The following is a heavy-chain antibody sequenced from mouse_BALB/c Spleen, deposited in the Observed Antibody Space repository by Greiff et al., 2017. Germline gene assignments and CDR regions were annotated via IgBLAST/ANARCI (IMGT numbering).Heavy chain of an antibody. D-gene: IGHD2-4*01. Sequence: QVQLKESGPGLVQPSQSLSITCTVSGFSLTSYGVHWVRQSPGKGLEWLGVIWSGGSTDYNAAFISRLSISKDNSKSQVFFKMNSLQANDTAIYYCARNYDYDAWFAYWGQGTLVTVSA. CDR3: ARNYDYDAWFAY. CDR1: GFSLTSYG. V-gene: IGHV2-2*02. CDR2: IWSGGST. J-gene: IGHJ3*01.